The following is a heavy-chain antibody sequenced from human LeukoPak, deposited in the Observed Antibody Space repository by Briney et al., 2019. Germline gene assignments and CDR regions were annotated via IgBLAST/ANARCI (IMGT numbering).Heavy chain of an antibody. Sequence: GGSLRLSCVASGFPVSGSYMSWVRQAPGKGLEGVSFIDSGGNTNYADSVKGRFTISRDNSKNTLFLQMNSLRVEDTALYYFARVGYGSARDWGQGTLVTVSS. CDR1: GFPVSGSY. D-gene: IGHD3-10*01. V-gene: IGHV3-66*01. CDR3: ARVGYGSARD. CDR2: IDSGGNT. J-gene: IGHJ4*02.